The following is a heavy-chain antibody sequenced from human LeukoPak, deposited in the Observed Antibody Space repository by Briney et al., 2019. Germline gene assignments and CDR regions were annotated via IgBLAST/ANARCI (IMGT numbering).Heavy chain of an antibody. CDR1: GDSVSSSHYY. J-gene: IGHJ4*02. CDR2: TYSGGET. D-gene: IGHD4-11*01. Sequence: SETLSLTCTVSGDSVSSSHYYWGWIRQSPGKGLEWIGSTYSGGETHYNPSLNSRVTIFLDTSKNRFSLNLISVTATDTAVYYCVRDYSNFVQGDWGQGTLVTVSS. V-gene: IGHV4-39*02. CDR3: VRDYSNFVQGD.